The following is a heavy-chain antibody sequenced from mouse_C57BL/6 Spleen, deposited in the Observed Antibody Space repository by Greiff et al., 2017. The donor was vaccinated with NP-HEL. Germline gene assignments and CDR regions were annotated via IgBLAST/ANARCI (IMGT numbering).Heavy chain of an antibody. CDR3: ARGWLLPHWYFDV. Sequence: QVQLQQPGAELVKPGASVKLSCKASGYTFTSYWMHWVKQRPGQGLEWIGMIHPNSGSTNYNEKFKSKATLTVDKSSSTAYMQLSSLTSEDSAVYYCARGWLLPHWYFDVWGTGTTVTVSS. CDR1: GYTFTSYW. CDR2: IHPNSGST. V-gene: IGHV1-64*01. D-gene: IGHD2-3*01. J-gene: IGHJ1*03.